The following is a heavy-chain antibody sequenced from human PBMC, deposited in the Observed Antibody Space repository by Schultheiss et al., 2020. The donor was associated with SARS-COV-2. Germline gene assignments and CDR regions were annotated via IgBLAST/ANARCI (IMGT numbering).Heavy chain of an antibody. D-gene: IGHD6-6*01. J-gene: IGHJ4*02. Sequence: GESLKISCAASGFTFSSYWMSWVRQAPGKGLEWVANIKQDGSEKYYVDSVKGRFTISRDNAKNSLYLQMNSLRAEDTAVYYCAREYSSSSESDYWGQGTLVTVSS. CDR2: IKQDGSEK. CDR1: GFTFSSYW. V-gene: IGHV3-7*03. CDR3: AREYSSSSESDY.